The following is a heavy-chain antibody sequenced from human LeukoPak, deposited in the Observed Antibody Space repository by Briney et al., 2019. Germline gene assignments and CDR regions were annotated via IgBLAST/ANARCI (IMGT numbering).Heavy chain of an antibody. D-gene: IGHD3-22*01. CDR3: ARRTQYYYDSSGYSKMIFDY. CDR2: IYTSGST. J-gene: IGHJ4*02. Sequence: SETLSLTCTVSGGSISSGSYYWSWIRQPAGKGLEWIGRIYTSGSTNYNPSLKSRVTLSLDTSKNQFSLNLSSVTAADTAVYYCARRTQYYYDSSGYSKMIFDYWGQGTLVTVSS. CDR1: GGSISSGSYY. V-gene: IGHV4-61*02.